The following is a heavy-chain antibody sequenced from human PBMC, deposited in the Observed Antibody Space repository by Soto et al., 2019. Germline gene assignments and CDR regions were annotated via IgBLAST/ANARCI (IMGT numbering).Heavy chain of an antibody. J-gene: IGHJ5*02. V-gene: IGHV4-30-4*01. CDR1: GGSISRGDYY. D-gene: IGHD4-4*01. CDR3: ARDRVTGWFDP. CDR2: IYYSGIT. Sequence: SETRSLTWTVSGGSISRGDYYWIWIHQPPGKGLEWIGYIYYSGITYYNPSLKSRVTISVDTSKNQFSLKLSSVTAADTAVYYCARDRVTGWFDPWGQGTLVTVSS.